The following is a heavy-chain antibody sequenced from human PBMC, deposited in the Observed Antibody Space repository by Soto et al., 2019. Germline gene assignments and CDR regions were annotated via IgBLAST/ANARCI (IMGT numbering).Heavy chain of an antibody. Sequence: SETLSLTCTVSGGSISSYYWSWIRQPPGKGLEWIGYIYYSGSTNYNPSLKSRVTISVDTSKNQFSLKTAYLQMNSLESEDTAVYYCSRDDSDWFFNWGRGTLVTVSS. J-gene: IGHJ4*02. CDR3: AVYYCSRDDSDWFFN. D-gene: IGHD3-9*01. CDR2: IYYSGST. V-gene: IGHV4-59*01. CDR1: GGSISSYY.